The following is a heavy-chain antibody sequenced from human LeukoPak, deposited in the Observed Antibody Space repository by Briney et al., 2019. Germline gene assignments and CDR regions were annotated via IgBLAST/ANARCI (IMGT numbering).Heavy chain of an antibody. D-gene: IGHD3-10*01. CDR2: IYHSGST. Sequence: SETLSLTCTVSGGSISSSSYYWGWIRQPPGKGLEWIGEIYHSGSTNYNPSLKSRVTISVDKSKNQFSLKLSSVTAADTAVYYCARETVLLWFGESGQYYMDVWGKGTTVTISS. CDR1: GGSISSSSYY. J-gene: IGHJ6*03. CDR3: ARETVLLWFGESGQYYMDV. V-gene: IGHV4-39*07.